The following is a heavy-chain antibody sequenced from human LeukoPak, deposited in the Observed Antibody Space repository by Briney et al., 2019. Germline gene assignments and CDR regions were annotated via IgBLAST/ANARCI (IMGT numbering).Heavy chain of an antibody. J-gene: IGHJ4*02. CDR1: GLTFSGYD. V-gene: IGHV3-23*01. CDR3: ARNENSGWGYFDY. Sequence: GGSLRLSCAASGLTFSGYDMHWVRQAPGKGLEWVSAISGSGGSTYYADSVKGRFTISRDNSKNTLYLQMNSLRAEDTAVYYCARNENSGWGYFDYWGQGTLVTVSS. D-gene: IGHD5-12*01. CDR2: ISGSGGST.